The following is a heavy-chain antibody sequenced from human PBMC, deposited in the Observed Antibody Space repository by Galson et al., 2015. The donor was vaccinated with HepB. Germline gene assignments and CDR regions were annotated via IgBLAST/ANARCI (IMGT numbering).Heavy chain of an antibody. CDR1: DGSINSANYH. J-gene: IGHJ4*02. V-gene: IGHV4-39*01. Sequence: ETLSLTCTVSDGSINSANYHWGWIRQSPGKGLEWIGCIYYTGTTYYNPSFKSRVTISVDTSTSQFSLKVTSVTAADTAEYYCVRQREYNSGDCWGQGTLVTVSS. CDR2: IYYTGTT. D-gene: IGHD1-1*01. CDR3: VRQREYNSGDC.